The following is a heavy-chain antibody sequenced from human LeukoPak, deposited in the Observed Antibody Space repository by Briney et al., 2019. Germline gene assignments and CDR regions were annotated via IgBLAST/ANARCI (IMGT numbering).Heavy chain of an antibody. CDR3: AKDRSRPCDY. D-gene: IGHD3-10*01. CDR2: ISGSGGST. J-gene: IGHJ4*02. V-gene: IGHV3-23*01. CDR1: GFTFSEAW. Sequence: GGSLRLSCAASGFTFSEAWMSWVRQGPGKGLEWVSGISGSGGSTHYADSVTGRFTISSDNSKNTLYLQMNRLRAQGTAVYYCAKDRSRPCDYWGEGTLVTVSS.